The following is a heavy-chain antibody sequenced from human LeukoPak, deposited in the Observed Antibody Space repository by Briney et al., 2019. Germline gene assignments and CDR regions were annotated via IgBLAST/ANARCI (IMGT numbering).Heavy chain of an antibody. Sequence: SVKVSCKASGGTFSSYAISWVRQAPGQGLEWTGGIIPIFGTANYAQKFQGRVTITADESTSTAYMELSSLRSEDTAVYYCARGSYSSSFRHAFDIWGQGTMVTVSS. V-gene: IGHV1-69*13. D-gene: IGHD6-13*01. J-gene: IGHJ3*02. CDR1: GGTFSSYA. CDR3: ARGSYSSSFRHAFDI. CDR2: IIPIFGTA.